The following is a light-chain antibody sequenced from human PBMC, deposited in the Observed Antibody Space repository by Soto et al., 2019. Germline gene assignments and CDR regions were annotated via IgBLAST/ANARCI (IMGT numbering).Light chain of an antibody. CDR1: QGIRDA. CDR2: AAS. Sequence: DIQMTQSPSSLSASVGDRVTITCRASQGIRDALGWYQQKPGKAPKRLIYAASSLQSGVPSRFSGSGSWTEFTRTISSLQPEDFATYYCLQHNSHPQTFGQGTKVEIK. CDR3: LQHNSHPQT. V-gene: IGKV1-17*01. J-gene: IGKJ1*01.